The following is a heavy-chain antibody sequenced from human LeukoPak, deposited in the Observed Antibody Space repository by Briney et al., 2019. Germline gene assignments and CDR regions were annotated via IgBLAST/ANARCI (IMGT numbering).Heavy chain of an antibody. J-gene: IGHJ4*02. CDR3: AKDSLIAVAGTGDY. Sequence: GGSLRLSCAASGFTFSTYAMSWVRQAPGKGLEWVSAIGGSGDSTNYADSVKGRFTISRDNSKNTLYLQMNSLRAEDTAVYYCAKDSLIAVAGTGDYWGQGTLVTVSS. CDR1: GFTFSTYA. D-gene: IGHD6-19*01. V-gene: IGHV3-23*01. CDR2: IGGSGDST.